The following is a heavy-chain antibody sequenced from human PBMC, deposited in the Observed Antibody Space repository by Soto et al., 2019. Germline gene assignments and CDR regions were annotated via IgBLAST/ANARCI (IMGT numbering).Heavy chain of an antibody. D-gene: IGHD1-26*01. CDR3: ARTHSGSYYSVFNY. CDR1: NFSISSGCY. Sequence: SETLSLTCVVSNFSISSGCYWGWIRQSPGKGLEWIASIYRSGTTSYNPSLKSRVTISVDPSKNQFSLMLTAVTAADTAVYYCARTHSGSYYSVFNYWGRGSLVTVSS. V-gene: IGHV4-38-2*01. J-gene: IGHJ4*02. CDR2: IYRSGTT.